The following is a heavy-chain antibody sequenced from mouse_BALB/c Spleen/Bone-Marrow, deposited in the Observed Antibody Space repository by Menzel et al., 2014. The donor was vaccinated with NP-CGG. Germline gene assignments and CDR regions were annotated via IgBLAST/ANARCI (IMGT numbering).Heavy chain of an antibody. Sequence: VQLKQSGAELVKPGASVKLSCTASGFNIKDTYMHWVKQRPEQGLEWIGRIDPANGNTKYDPKFQGKATITADTSSNTAYLQLSSLTSEDTAVYYCARNGSYGAWFATGAKGLWSLSLQ. D-gene: IGHD1-1*02. J-gene: IGHJ3*01. CDR1: GFNIKDTY. CDR3: ARNGSYGAWFAT. V-gene: IGHV14-3*02. CDR2: IDPANGNT.